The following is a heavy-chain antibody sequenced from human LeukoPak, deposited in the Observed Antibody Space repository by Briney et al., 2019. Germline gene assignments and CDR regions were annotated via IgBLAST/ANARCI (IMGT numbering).Heavy chain of an antibody. J-gene: IGHJ4*02. Sequence: GGSLRLSCAPSVFTFSSYSISWVRQAPGRGRGWVSDIKSSGDSTHYADCVKGKFTISRDNSKNILYLQLSSLRAEDTAVYYWAKPGFTIIVLWGQGALVTVSS. CDR3: AKPGFTIIVL. D-gene: IGHD3-22*01. V-gene: IGHV3-23*01. CDR2: IKSSGDST. CDR1: VFTFSSYS.